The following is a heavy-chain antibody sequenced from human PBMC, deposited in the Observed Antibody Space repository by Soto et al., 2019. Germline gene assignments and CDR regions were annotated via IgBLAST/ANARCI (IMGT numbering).Heavy chain of an antibody. D-gene: IGHD6-13*01. CDR1: GGSISSGGYY. CDR2: IYYSGST. CDR3: ARVFSDSSSFFAP. Sequence: SETLSLTCTVSGGSISSGGYYWSWIRQHPGKGLEWIGYIYYSGSTYYNPSLKSRVTISVDTSKNQFSLKLSSVTAADTAVYYCARVFSDSSSFFAPRGQGTLVTVSS. J-gene: IGHJ5*02. V-gene: IGHV4-31*03.